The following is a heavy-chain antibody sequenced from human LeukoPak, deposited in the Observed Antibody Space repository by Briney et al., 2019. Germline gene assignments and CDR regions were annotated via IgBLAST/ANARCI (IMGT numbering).Heavy chain of an antibody. Sequence: ASVKVSCKASGYTFTGYYMHWVRQAPGQGLEWMGWINPNSGGTNYAQKFQGRVTMTRDTSISTAYMELSRLRSDDTAVYYCARDPYSGSYSVGYYYYYMDVWGKGTTVTVSS. CDR3: ARDPYSGSYSVGYYYYYMDV. J-gene: IGHJ6*03. CDR2: INPNSGGT. V-gene: IGHV1-2*02. D-gene: IGHD1-26*01. CDR1: GYTFTGYY.